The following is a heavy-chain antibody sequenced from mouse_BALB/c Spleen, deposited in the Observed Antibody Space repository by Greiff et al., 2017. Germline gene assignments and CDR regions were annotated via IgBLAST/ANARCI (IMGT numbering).Heavy chain of an antibody. CDR2: ISDGGSYT. CDR1: GFTFSDYY. Sequence: EVKLMESGGGLVKPGGSLKLSCAASGFTFSDYYMYWVRQTPEKRLEWVATISDGGSYTYYPDSVKGRFTISRDNAKNNLYLQMSSLKSEDTAMYYCASPYGNDYAMDYWGQGTSVTVSS. CDR3: ASPYGNDYAMDY. D-gene: IGHD2-10*02. J-gene: IGHJ4*01. V-gene: IGHV5-4*02.